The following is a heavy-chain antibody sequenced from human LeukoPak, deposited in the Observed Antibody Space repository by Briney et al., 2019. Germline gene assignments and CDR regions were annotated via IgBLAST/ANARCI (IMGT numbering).Heavy chain of an antibody. V-gene: IGHV4-34*01. CDR1: GGSFSGYY. CDR3: ASFVVVPAAIGWFDP. Sequence: SETLSLTCVVYGGSFSGYYWSWIRQPPGKGLEWIGEINHSGSTNYNPSLKSRVTISVDTSKNQFSLKLSSVTAADTAVYYCASFVVVPAAIGWFDPWGQGTLVTVSS. D-gene: IGHD2-2*01. J-gene: IGHJ5*02. CDR2: INHSGST.